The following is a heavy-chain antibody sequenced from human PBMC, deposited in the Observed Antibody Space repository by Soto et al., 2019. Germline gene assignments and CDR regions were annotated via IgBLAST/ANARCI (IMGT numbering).Heavy chain of an antibody. J-gene: IGHJ6*02. CDR3: ARKAAADYYYGMDV. CDR1: GYTFTVYY. V-gene: IGHV1-2*02. CDR2: INPNSGGT. D-gene: IGHD6-13*01. Sequence: ASVKGSCKASGYTFTVYYMHFVRQAPGQGLEWMGWINPNSGGTNYAQKFQGRVTITADESTSTAYMELSSLRSEDTAVYYCARKAAADYYYGMDVWGQGTTVTVSS.